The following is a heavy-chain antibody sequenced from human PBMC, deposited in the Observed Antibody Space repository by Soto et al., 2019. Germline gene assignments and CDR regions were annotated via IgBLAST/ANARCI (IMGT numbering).Heavy chain of an antibody. CDR1: GYTFIDYY. CDR2: ISPKSGAT. Sequence: ASVKVSCKASGYTFIDYYMHWVRQAPGQGFEWLGRISPKSGATNYAQKLQGRVTMTTDTSTSTAYMELRSLRSDDTAVYYCARGGGCSSTSCYTANYYYYGMDVWGQGTTVTVSS. D-gene: IGHD2-2*02. J-gene: IGHJ6*02. V-gene: IGHV1-2*02. CDR3: ARGGGCSSTSCYTANYYYYGMDV.